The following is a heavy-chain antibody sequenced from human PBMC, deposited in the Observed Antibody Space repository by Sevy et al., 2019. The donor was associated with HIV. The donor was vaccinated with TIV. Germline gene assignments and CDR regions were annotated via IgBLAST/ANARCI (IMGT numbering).Heavy chain of an antibody. CDR2: INSDGSST. Sequence: GGSLRLSCAASGFTFSSYWMHWVRQAPGKGLVWVSRINSDGSSTSYADSVKGRFTISRDNAKNTLYLQVNSLRAEDTAVYYCARGGRGVAVAGLMDVWGQGTTVTVSS. CDR3: ARGGRGVAVAGLMDV. J-gene: IGHJ6*02. D-gene: IGHD6-19*01. CDR1: GFTFSSYW. V-gene: IGHV3-74*01.